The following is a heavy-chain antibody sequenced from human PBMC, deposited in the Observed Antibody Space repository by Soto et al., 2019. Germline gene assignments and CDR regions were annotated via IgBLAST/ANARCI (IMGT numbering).Heavy chain of an antibody. V-gene: IGHV4-4*02. J-gene: IGHJ4*02. CDR2: IHHSGNT. D-gene: IGHD3-22*01. CDR3: ARDVGNYYDSSPAGQFDF. Sequence: QVQLQESGPGLVKTSETLSLTCAVSGVSIINSHWWSWVRQPPGKGLDWIGEIHHSGNTKYNPSLKCLVTISVDKAKNQFSLRLNSVTAADTAVYYCARDVGNYYDSSPAGQFDFWGQGTLVTVSS. CDR1: GVSIINSHW.